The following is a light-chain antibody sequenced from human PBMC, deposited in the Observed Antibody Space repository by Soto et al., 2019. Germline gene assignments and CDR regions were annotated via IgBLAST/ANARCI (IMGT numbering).Light chain of an antibody. Sequence: QSALTQPASVSDSPGQSSTISCTGTSSDVGGYNYVSWYQHHPGKAPRLMIYDVSNRPSGVSNRFSGSKSGNTTSLIISGLQAEDEADYYCSSYTSSTSYVFGTGTKVTVL. V-gene: IGLV2-14*01. CDR2: DVS. J-gene: IGLJ1*01. CDR3: SSYTSSTSYV. CDR1: SSDVGGYNY.